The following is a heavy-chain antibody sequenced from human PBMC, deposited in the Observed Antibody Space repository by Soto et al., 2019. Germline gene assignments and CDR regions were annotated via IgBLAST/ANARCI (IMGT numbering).Heavy chain of an antibody. CDR1: GGSISSSSYY. Sequence: SETLSLTCTVSGGSISSSSYYWGWIRQPPGKGLEWIGSIYYSGSTYYNPSLKSRVTISVDTSKDQFSLKLSSVTAADTAVYYCARHHYDFWSGYLQNWFDPWGQGTLVTVSS. D-gene: IGHD3-3*01. CDR2: IYYSGST. J-gene: IGHJ5*02. V-gene: IGHV4-39*01. CDR3: ARHHYDFWSGYLQNWFDP.